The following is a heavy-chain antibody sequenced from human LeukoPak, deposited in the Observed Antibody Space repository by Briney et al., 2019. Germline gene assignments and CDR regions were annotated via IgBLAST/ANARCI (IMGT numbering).Heavy chain of an antibody. CDR1: SYTFSSSG. Sequence: ASVKVSCKASSYTFSSSGISWVRQAHGQGLEWMGWISGYNGNTNYAQKFQGRVTMTTDTSTSTAYMELRSLRSDDTAVYYCARGASSGYYGFLDYWGQGTLVTVSS. V-gene: IGHV1-18*01. CDR2: ISGYNGNT. CDR3: ARGASSGYYGFLDY. D-gene: IGHD3-22*01. J-gene: IGHJ4*02.